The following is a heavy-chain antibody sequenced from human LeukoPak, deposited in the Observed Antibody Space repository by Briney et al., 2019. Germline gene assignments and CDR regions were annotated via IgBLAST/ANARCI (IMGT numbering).Heavy chain of an antibody. D-gene: IGHD2-2*01. Sequence: SATVSCTASVGTFTSYAISWVRQAPGQGPEWMGGIIPIFGTANYAQKYQGRVTITADESTSTAYMELSSLRSEDTAVYYCASNLLYCSSTSCYFDYWGQATLVTVSS. CDR1: VGTFTSYA. CDR3: ASNLLYCSSTSCYFDY. J-gene: IGHJ4*02. V-gene: IGHV1-69*01. CDR2: IIPIFGTA.